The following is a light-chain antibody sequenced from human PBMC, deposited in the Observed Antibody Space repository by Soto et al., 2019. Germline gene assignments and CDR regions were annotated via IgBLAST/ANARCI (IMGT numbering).Light chain of an antibody. J-gene: IGLJ1*01. CDR3: NSYVAGSNV. CDR2: NVN. CDR1: SIDVTGYNY. V-gene: IGLV2-11*01. Sequence: QSVLTQPRSVSGSPGQSVTISCTGTSIDVTGYNYVSWYQHHPDKAPKLIIYNVNQRPSGVPDRFSGSKSGSTASLTVSGLQTEDEADYYCNSYVAGSNVFGTGTKVTVL.